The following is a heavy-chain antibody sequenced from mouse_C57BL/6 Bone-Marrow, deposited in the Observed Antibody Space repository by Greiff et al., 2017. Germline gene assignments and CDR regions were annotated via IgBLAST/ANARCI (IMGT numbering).Heavy chain of an antibody. CDR2: FYPGSGSI. CDR3: ARHEDPSNSYAMDY. D-gene: IGHD2-5*01. Sequence: QVQLKQSAAALFPPFPSFTLSFNSSGYTFTEYTIHWVKQRSGQGLEWIGWFYPGSGSIKYNEKFKDKATLTADKSSSTVYMELSRLTSEDSAVYFCARHEDPSNSYAMDYWGQGTSVTVSS. V-gene: IGHV1-62-2*01. J-gene: IGHJ4*01. CDR1: GYTFTEYT.